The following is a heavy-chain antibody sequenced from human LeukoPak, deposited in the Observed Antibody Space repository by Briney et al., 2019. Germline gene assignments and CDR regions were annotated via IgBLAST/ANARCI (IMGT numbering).Heavy chain of an antibody. CDR3: ARARLAMSDVFDS. Sequence: PSETLSLTCAVYGGSFSGYYWIWIRQPPGKGLEWIGYVYHSGSTNYNPSLNSRVTISLDTSKNQFSLKLTSVTAADTAVYYCARARLAMSDVFDSWGQGTLVTVSS. CDR2: VYHSGST. J-gene: IGHJ4*02. D-gene: IGHD2-21*01. CDR1: GGSFSGYY. V-gene: IGHV4-59*01.